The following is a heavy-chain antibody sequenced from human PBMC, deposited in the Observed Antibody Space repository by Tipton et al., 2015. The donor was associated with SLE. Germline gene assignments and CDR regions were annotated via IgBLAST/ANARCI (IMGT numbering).Heavy chain of an antibody. CDR3: ARGSWSSSWYKGWFDP. J-gene: IGHJ5*02. CDR2: ISHSGRT. Sequence: GEALAGYSWSWIRQPPGKGLEWIGEISHSGRTNHNPSLKSRVTLSVDTSKNQFSLSLRSVTAADTAVYYCARGSWSSSWYKGWFDPWGQGTLVTVSS. CDR1: GEALAGYS. D-gene: IGHD6-13*01. V-gene: IGHV4-34*01.